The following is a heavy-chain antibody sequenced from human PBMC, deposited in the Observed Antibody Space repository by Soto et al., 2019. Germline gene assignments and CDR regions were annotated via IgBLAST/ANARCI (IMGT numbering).Heavy chain of an antibody. Sequence: PSETLSLTCTVSGGSISSGGYYWSWIRQHPGKGLEWIGYIYYSGSTYYNPSLKSRVTISVDTSKNQFSLKLSSVTAADTAVYYCARFPGVRSSSWYRLRVYWGQGTLVTVSS. D-gene: IGHD6-13*01. J-gene: IGHJ4*02. CDR2: IYYSGST. V-gene: IGHV4-31*03. CDR3: ARFPGVRSSSWYRLRVY. CDR1: GGSISSGGYY.